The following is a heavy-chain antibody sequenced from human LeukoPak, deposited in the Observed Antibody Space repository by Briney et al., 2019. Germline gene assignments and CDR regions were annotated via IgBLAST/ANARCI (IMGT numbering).Heavy chain of an antibody. D-gene: IGHD2-2*01. CDR1: GGSISSITYY. J-gene: IGHJ4*02. V-gene: IGHV4-39*07. CDR2: IYYSGTT. Sequence: SETLSLTCTVPGGSISSITYYWGWIRQAPGKGVEWLGTIYYSGTTYYSPSLKSRVTISIDTSKNQFSLKLNSVTAADTAVYYCARDFFEGCISSRCYGYYFNYWGQGTLVTVSS. CDR3: ARDFFEGCISSRCYGYYFNY.